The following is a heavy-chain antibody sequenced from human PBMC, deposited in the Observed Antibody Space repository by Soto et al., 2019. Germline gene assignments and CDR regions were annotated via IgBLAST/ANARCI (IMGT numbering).Heavy chain of an antibody. CDR3: ARRVRGLTDYYYYYMDV. CDR2: IYYSGST. Sequence: PSETLSLTCTVSGGSISSYYWSWIRQPPGKGLEWIGYIYYSGSTNYSPSLKSRVTISVDTSKNQFSLKLSSVTAADTAVYYCARRVRGLTDYYYYYMDVWGKGTTVTVSS. CDR1: GGSISSYY. V-gene: IGHV4-59*08. J-gene: IGHJ6*03. D-gene: IGHD2-8*02.